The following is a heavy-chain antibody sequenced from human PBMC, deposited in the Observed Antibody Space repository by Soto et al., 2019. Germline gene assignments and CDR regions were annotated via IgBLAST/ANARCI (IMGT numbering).Heavy chain of an antibody. Sequence: QVQLKESGPGLVKPSQTMSLTCTVSGVSISSGEYYWSWIRQPPGKGLEWIGYIYYSGSTYYNPSLKSRVTISVDTSKNQYSLKLSSVTAADTAVYYCARVGGFGATTIDYWGQGTLVTVSS. D-gene: IGHD3-10*01. CDR3: ARVGGFGATTIDY. J-gene: IGHJ4*02. CDR1: GVSISSGEYY. V-gene: IGHV4-30-4*01. CDR2: IYYSGST.